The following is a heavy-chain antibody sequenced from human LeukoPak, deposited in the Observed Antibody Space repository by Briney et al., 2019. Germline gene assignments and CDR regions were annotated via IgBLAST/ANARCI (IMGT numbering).Heavy chain of an antibody. Sequence: PSETLSLTCIVSGYSIGSGFYWGWIRQPPGKGLEWIASIYRSGNTYSNSSLKSRVRMSIDTSKNHFSLRLTSVTAADTAVYYCARHSVASPSDAWGPGTLVTVSS. CDR1: GYSIGSGFY. J-gene: IGHJ5*02. CDR3: ARHSVASPSDA. V-gene: IGHV4-38-2*02. CDR2: IYRSGNT. D-gene: IGHD2-21*01.